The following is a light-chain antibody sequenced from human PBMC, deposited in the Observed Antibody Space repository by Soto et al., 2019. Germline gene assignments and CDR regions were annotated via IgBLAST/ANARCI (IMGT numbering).Light chain of an antibody. CDR3: NSYSSSSSYV. CDR2: GVS. V-gene: IGLV2-14*03. CDR1: SSDVGGYDY. Sequence: SALTQPASVSGSPGQSITIPCTGTSSDVGGYDYVSWYQQHPGKAPKLMIYGVSYRPSGVSNRFSGSKSGDTASLTISGLQAEDEADYYCNSYSSSSSYVFGTGT. J-gene: IGLJ1*01.